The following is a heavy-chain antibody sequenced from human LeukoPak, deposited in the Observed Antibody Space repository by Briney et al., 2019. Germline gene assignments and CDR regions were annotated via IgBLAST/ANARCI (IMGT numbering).Heavy chain of an antibody. J-gene: IGHJ4*02. CDR3: ARHFPPKDDILTGYYREYFDY. D-gene: IGHD3-9*01. CDR2: IYYSGST. V-gene: IGHV4-59*08. Sequence: SETLSLTCTVSGGSISSYYWSWIRQAPGKGLEWIGYIYYSGSTNYNPSLKSRVTISVDTSKNQFSLKLSSVTAADTAVYYCARHFPPKDDILTGYYREYFDYWGQGTLVTVSS. CDR1: GGSISSYY.